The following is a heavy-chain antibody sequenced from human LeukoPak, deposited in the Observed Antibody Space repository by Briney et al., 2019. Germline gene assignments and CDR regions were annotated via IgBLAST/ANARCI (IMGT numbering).Heavy chain of an antibody. D-gene: IGHD6-13*01. Sequence: SETLSLTCAVYGGSFSGYYWSWIRQPPGKGLEWIGEINHSGSTNYNPSLKSRVTISVDTSKSQFSLKLSSVTAADTAVYYCARARIIAAAGPTFDYWGQGTLVTVSS. CDR3: ARARIIAAAGPTFDY. CDR2: INHSGST. V-gene: IGHV4-34*01. J-gene: IGHJ4*02. CDR1: GGSFSGYY.